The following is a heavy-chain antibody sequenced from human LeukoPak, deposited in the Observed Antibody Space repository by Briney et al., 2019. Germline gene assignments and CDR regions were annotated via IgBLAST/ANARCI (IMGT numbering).Heavy chain of an antibody. J-gene: IGHJ4*02. CDR1: GFTFVNYA. V-gene: IGHV3-23*01. D-gene: IGHD3-22*01. CDR2: IRGSDGIT. Sequence: GGSLRLSCAASGFTFVNYALSWVRQAPGKGLEWVSTIRGSDGITYYADSVKGRFTISRDNSKNTLYLQMNSLRVVDTAVYYCAKATPPTYYDDSSAYTAPDYWGQGTLVTVSS. CDR3: AKATPPTYYDDSSAYTAPDY.